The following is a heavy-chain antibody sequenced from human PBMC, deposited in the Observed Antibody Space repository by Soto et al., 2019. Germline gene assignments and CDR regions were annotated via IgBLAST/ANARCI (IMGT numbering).Heavy chain of an antibody. CDR2: INHSGST. CDR3: ARGAELELRDYYYYGMDV. Sequence: SETLSLTCAVYGGSFSGYYWSWIRQPPGKGLEWIGEINHSGSTNYNPSLESRVTISVDTSKNQFSLKLSSVTAADTAVYYCARGAELELRDYYYYGMDVWGQGTTVTVSS. CDR1: GGSFSGYY. D-gene: IGHD1-7*01. V-gene: IGHV4-34*01. J-gene: IGHJ6*02.